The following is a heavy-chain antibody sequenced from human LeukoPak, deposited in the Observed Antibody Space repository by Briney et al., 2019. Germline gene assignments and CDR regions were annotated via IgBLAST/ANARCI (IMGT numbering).Heavy chain of an antibody. CDR3: AKNLRVLVYGGNHYYYGMDV. V-gene: IGHV3-30*18. CDR2: ISYDGSNK. D-gene: IGHD4-23*01. J-gene: IGHJ6*02. Sequence: GGSLRLSCAPSGFTFSIYRKHWVRHAPGKGLECVAVISYDGSNKYYAHSEKGRFTISRDNSTNTLYLQMNSLRAEDTAVYYCAKNLRVLVYGGNHYYYGMDVWGQGTTVTVSS. CDR1: GFTFSIYR.